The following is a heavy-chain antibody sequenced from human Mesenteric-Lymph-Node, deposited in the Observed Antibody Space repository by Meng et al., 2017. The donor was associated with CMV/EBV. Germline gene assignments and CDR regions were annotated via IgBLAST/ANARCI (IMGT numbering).Heavy chain of an antibody. V-gene: IGHV4-39*07. Sequence: SETLSLTCTVSGDSISSSDYYWGWIRQTPGKGLEWIGNIFYSGTTYYNPSLKSRVTILVDTSKNQISLQLSSVTAADRAVYYCARVRGSSVVDYWGQGTLVTVS. J-gene: IGHJ4*01. CDR1: GDSISSSDYY. CDR2: IFYSGTT. CDR3: ARVRGSSVVDY. D-gene: IGHD6-6*01.